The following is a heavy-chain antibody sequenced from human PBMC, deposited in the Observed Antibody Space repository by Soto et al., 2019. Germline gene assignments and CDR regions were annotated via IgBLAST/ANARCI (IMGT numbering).Heavy chain of an antibody. CDR3: ATRYSSWSATMVV. CDR2: ISSSSSTI. Sequence: GGSLRLSCAASGFTFSSYSMNWVRQAPGKGLEWVSYISSSSSTIYYADSVKGRFTISRDNAKNSLYLQMNSLRAEDTAVYYWATRYSSWSATMVVWGKGTTVTVSS. D-gene: IGHD6-6*01. J-gene: IGHJ6*04. CDR1: GFTFSSYS. V-gene: IGHV3-48*01.